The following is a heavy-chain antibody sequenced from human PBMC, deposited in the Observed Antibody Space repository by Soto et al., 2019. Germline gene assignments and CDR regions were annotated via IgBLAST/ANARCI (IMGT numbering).Heavy chain of an antibody. CDR3: AQDIAVTTDYYFDY. CDR1: GFTFSSYG. CDR2: ISYDGSNK. V-gene: IGHV3-30*18. Sequence: QVQLVESGGGVVQPGRSLRLSCAASGFTFSSYGMHWVRQAPGKGLEWVAVISYDGSNKYYADSVKGRFTISRDNSKNTLYLQMNSLRAEDTAVYYCAQDIAVTTDYYFDYWGQGTLVTVSS. D-gene: IGHD4-17*01. J-gene: IGHJ4*02.